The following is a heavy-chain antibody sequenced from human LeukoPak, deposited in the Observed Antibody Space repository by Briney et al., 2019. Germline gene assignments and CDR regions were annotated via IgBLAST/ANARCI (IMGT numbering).Heavy chain of an antibody. V-gene: IGHV1-8*01. Sequence: ASVKVSCKASGYTFTSYDINWVRQATGQGLEWMGWMNPNSGNTGYAQKFQGRVTMTRNTSIGTAYMELSSLRSEDTAVYYCARGRGYSYGYVNWGQGTLVTVFS. CDR2: MNPNSGNT. CDR1: GYTFTSYD. CDR3: ARGRGYSYGYVN. D-gene: IGHD5-18*01. J-gene: IGHJ4*02.